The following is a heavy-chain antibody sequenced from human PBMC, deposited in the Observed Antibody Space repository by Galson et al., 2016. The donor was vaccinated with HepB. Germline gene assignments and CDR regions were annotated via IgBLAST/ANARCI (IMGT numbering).Heavy chain of an antibody. CDR3: AIGQGYCSGGTCHGIDY. CDR1: KFTFSRYG. V-gene: IGHV3-33*01. Sequence: TLRLSCAASKFTFSRYGLHWVRQARCKGLDWVAVVWSDGIQKYFADSVKGRFTISTDNSKNTAYLQMNSLRADDTAVYYCAIGQGYCSGGTCHGIDYWGQGTVVTVSS. J-gene: IGHJ4*02. D-gene: IGHD2-15*01. CDR2: VWSDGIQK.